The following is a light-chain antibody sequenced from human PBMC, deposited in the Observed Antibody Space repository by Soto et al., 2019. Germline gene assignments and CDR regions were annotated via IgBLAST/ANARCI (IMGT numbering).Light chain of an antibody. Sequence: DIVMTQSPDSLAVSLGDRSTMNCNSSQSVLYSSNNKNYLAWYQQKPGQPPKLLIYWASTRESGVPDRFSGSGSGTDFTLTISSLQAEDVAVYYCQQYYSTPRTFGQGTKVDIK. CDR2: WAS. J-gene: IGKJ1*01. CDR3: QQYYSTPRT. CDR1: QSVLYSSNNKNY. V-gene: IGKV4-1*01.